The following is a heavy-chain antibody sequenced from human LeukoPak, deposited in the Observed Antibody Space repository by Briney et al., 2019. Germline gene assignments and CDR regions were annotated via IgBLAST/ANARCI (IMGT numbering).Heavy chain of an antibody. CDR3: AKDRGSYYYDSFQH. J-gene: IGHJ1*01. Sequence: GASVKVSCKASGGTFSSYAMSWVRQAPGKGLEWVSAISGSGGSTYYADSVKGRFTISRDNSKNTLYLQMNSLRAEDTAVYYCAKDRGSYYYDSFQHWGQGTLVTVSS. CDR1: GGTFSSYA. D-gene: IGHD3-22*01. V-gene: IGHV3-23*01. CDR2: ISGSGGST.